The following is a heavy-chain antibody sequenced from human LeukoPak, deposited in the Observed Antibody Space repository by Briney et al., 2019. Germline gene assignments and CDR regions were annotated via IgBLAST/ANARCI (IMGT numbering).Heavy chain of an antibody. V-gene: IGHV3-7*01. Sequence: GGSLRLSCAASGFTFSSYWMSWVRQAPGKGLEWVANIKQDGSEKYYVDSVKGRFTISRDNAKNSLYLQMNSLRAEDTAVYYYARVSRGYSGSRPDYWGQGTLVTVSS. J-gene: IGHJ4*02. CDR3: ARVSRGYSGSRPDY. D-gene: IGHD5-12*01. CDR2: IKQDGSEK. CDR1: GFTFSSYW.